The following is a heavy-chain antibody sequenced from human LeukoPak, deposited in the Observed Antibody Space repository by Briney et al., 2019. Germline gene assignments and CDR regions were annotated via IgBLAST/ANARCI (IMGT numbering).Heavy chain of an antibody. D-gene: IGHD5-12*01. CDR3: ARDDYPSQPPLVY. V-gene: IGHV1-18*01. J-gene: IGHJ4*02. CDR1: GYTFTRYG. CDR2: ISAYNGNT. Sequence: ASVKVSFKASGYTFTRYGNNWVGQAPGQGLEWMGWISAYNGNTNYAQKLQGRVTMATDTSTSTAYMELRSLTSDDTAVYYCARDDYPSQPPLVYWGAGPPVTVSS.